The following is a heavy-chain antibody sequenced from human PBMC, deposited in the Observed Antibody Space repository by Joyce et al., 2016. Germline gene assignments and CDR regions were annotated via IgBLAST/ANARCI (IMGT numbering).Heavy chain of an antibody. Sequence: EVQLVESGGGLVRPGGSLRLSCAASGFTFSSYSMNWVHQAPGKGLEWVSFISSNRNYIDYADSVKGRFTISRDNAKSSLFLQMDSLRAEDTAVYYCARNSAPRASTYYGLDVWGQGTTVTVSS. CDR2: ISSNRNYI. V-gene: IGHV3-21*01. CDR1: GFTFSSYS. CDR3: ARNSAPRASTYYGLDV. J-gene: IGHJ6*02. D-gene: IGHD5/OR15-5a*01.